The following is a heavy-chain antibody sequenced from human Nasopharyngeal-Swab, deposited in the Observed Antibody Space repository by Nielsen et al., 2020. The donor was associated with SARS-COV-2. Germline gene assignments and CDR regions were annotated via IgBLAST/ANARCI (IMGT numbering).Heavy chain of an antibody. CDR2: INPSDSDS. CDR3: VRRDSRSSGVDL. D-gene: IGHD6-6*01. CDR1: GYSFSTSW. J-gene: IGHJ5*02. V-gene: IGHV5-51*01. Sequence: GESLKISCQGSGYSFSTSWIGWVRQMPGKGPEWMGIINPSDSDSRYSPSFERHVTISADRSTSTTYLQWSSLKASDSAIYYCVRRDSRSSGVDLWGQGTRVTVSS.